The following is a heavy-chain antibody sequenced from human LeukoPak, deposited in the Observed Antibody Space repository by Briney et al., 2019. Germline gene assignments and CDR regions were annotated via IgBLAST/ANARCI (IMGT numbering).Heavy chain of an antibody. CDR2: INHSGST. V-gene: IGHV4-34*01. J-gene: IGHJ4*02. Sequence: SETLSLACAVYGGSFSGYYWSWIRQPPGKGLEWIGEINHSGSTNYNPSLKSRVTISVDTSKNQFSLKLSSVTAADTAVYYCARGQSQNYYDSSGYPDYWGQGTLVTVSS. CDR1: GGSFSGYY. CDR3: ARGQSQNYYDSSGYPDY. D-gene: IGHD3-22*01.